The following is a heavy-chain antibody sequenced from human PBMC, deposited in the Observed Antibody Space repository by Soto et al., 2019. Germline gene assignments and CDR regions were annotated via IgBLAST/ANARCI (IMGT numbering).Heavy chain of an antibody. J-gene: IGHJ4*02. CDR2: ISYDGSNK. CDR3: APGFGAFYY. Sequence: QVQLVESGGGVVQPGRSLRLSCAASGFTFSSYGMHWVRQAPGKGLEWVAVISYDGSNKYYADSVKGRFTISRDNSKNTLYLQMNSLRAEDTALYYCAPGFGAFYYWGQGTLVTVSS. V-gene: IGHV3-30*03. D-gene: IGHD3-10*01. CDR1: GFTFSSYG.